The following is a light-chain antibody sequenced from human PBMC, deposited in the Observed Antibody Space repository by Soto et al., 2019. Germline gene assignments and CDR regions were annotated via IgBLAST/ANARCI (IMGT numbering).Light chain of an antibody. V-gene: IGKV3-15*01. Sequence: EIVMTQSPATLSVSPGERATLSCRASQSVGSSLAWYQQKPGQAPRLLIHGASTRATGIPARFSGGGSGTEFTLTIGSLQSEDFAVYYCQQYNNWPYTFGQGSKLGIK. J-gene: IGKJ2*01. CDR3: QQYNNWPYT. CDR2: GAS. CDR1: QSVGSS.